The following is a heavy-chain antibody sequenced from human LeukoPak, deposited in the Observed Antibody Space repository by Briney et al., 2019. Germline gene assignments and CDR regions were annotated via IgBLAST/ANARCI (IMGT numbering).Heavy chain of an antibody. D-gene: IGHD3-9*01. Sequence: KPSETLSLTCTVSGGSISSGGYYWSWIRQHPGKGLEWIGYIYYSGSTYYNPSLKSRVTISVDTSKNQFSLKLSSVTAADTAVYYCARSVPYYDILTGSRVYYYGMDVWGQGTTVTVSS. J-gene: IGHJ6*02. CDR2: IYYSGST. CDR1: GGSISSGGYY. V-gene: IGHV4-31*03. CDR3: ARSVPYYDILTGSRVYYYGMDV.